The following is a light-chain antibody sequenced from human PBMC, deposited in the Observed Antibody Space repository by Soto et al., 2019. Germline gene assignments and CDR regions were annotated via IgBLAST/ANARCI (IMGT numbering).Light chain of an antibody. CDR1: QSISSW. CDR2: KAS. V-gene: IGKV1-5*03. J-gene: IGKJ1*01. CDR3: QQYNSDWT. Sequence: DIQMTQSPSTLSASVGDRVTITCRASQSISSWLAWYQQKPGKAPKLLIYKASSLESGVPSRFSGSGSGTEFTLTISSLQPDDFATYYCQQYNSDWTCGQGTKGDI.